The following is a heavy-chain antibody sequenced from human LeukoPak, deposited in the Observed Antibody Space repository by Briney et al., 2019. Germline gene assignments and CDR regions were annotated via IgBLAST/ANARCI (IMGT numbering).Heavy chain of an antibody. CDR1: GFTFSSYA. CDR3: ARDSTVTTIDY. J-gene: IGHJ4*02. Sequence: GGSLRLFCAASGFTFSSYAMHWVRQAPGKGLEWVAVISYDGSNKYYADSVKGRFTISRDNSKNTLYLQMNSLRAEDTAVYYCARDSTVTTIDYWGQGTLVTVSS. D-gene: IGHD4-11*01. V-gene: IGHV3-30*04. CDR2: ISYDGSNK.